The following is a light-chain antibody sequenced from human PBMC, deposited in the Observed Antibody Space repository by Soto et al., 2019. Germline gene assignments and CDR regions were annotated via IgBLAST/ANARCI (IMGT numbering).Light chain of an antibody. V-gene: IGLV2-14*01. Sequence: QSALTQPASVSGSPGQSITISCTGTSGDVGGYNYVSWYQHHPGKAPKLMIYEVSNRPSGVSNRFSGSKSGNTASLTISGLQAEDEADYYCSSYTSSSTLENVFGTGTKLTVL. J-gene: IGLJ1*01. CDR2: EVS. CDR3: SSYTSSSTLENV. CDR1: SGDVGGYNY.